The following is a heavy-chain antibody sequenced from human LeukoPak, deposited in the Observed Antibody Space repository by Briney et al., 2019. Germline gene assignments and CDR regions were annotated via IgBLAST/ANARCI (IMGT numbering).Heavy chain of an antibody. D-gene: IGHD1-26*01. CDR1: GYTFTTYG. V-gene: IGHV1-18*01. CDR2: ISGYNGNT. CDR3: ARHGIVEPTFYLDH. J-gene: IGHJ4*02. Sequence: GASVKVSCKASGYTFTTYGISWVRQAPGQGLEWMGWISGYNGNTNYAQKFQGRVTMTTDTSTSTAYMELRSLRSDDTAVFYCARHGIVEPTFYLDHWGQGTLVTVSS.